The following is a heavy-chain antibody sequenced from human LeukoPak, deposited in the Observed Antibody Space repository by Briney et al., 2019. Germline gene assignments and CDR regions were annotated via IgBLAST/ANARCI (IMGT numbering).Heavy chain of an antibody. V-gene: IGHV3-21*01. CDR3: ARARSDDYGDYYDAFDI. D-gene: IGHD4-17*01. Sequence: GGSLRLSCAASGFTFSSYSMNWVRQAPGKGLEWVSSISSSSSYIYYADPVKGRFTISRDNAKNSLYLQMNSLRAEDTAVYYCARARSDDYGDYYDAFDIWGQGTMVTVSS. J-gene: IGHJ3*02. CDR2: ISSSSSYI. CDR1: GFTFSSYS.